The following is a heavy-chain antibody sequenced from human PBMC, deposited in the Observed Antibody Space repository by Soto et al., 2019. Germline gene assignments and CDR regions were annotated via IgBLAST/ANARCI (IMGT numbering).Heavy chain of an antibody. CDR1: GFIFSNYA. Sequence: GGSLRLSCAASGFIFSNYAMNWVRQAPGKGLEWLSWVGRSSNTAYADSVKGRFTISRDNAKNSVYLQMNSLRDEDTAVYYCARDAPWSFDYWGQAALVTVSS. D-gene: IGHD3-3*01. CDR3: ARDAPWSFDY. CDR2: VGRSSNTA. V-gene: IGHV3-48*02. J-gene: IGHJ4*02.